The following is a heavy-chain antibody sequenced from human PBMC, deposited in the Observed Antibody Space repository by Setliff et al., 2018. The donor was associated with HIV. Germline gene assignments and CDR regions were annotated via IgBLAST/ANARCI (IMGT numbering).Heavy chain of an antibody. CDR2: IVVGSGNT. Sequence: SVKVSCKASGFTFTSSAMQWVRQARGQRLEWVGWIVVGSGNTNYAQKFQERVTITRDMSTSTAYMELSSLRSEDTAVYYCAADCSGGSCPEYFQHWGQGTMVTVSS. CDR1: GFTFTSSA. J-gene: IGHJ1*01. CDR3: AADCSGGSCPEYFQH. D-gene: IGHD2-15*01. V-gene: IGHV1-58*02.